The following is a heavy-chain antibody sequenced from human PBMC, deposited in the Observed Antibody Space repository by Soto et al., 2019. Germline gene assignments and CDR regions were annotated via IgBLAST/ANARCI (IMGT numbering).Heavy chain of an antibody. J-gene: IGHJ4*02. V-gene: IGHV3-23*01. CDR1: GFTFNDYA. CDR2: ISAGGDAT. CDR3: AKDRGGRTFLEWLLVAFDY. Sequence: GGSLRLSCAASGFTFNDYAMSWVRQAPGKGLEWVSSISAGGDATYYADSVKGRFTISRDNSKNTLFLQMNSLRAEDTAVYYCAKDRGGRTFLEWLLVAFDYWGQGTLVTVSS. D-gene: IGHD3-3*02.